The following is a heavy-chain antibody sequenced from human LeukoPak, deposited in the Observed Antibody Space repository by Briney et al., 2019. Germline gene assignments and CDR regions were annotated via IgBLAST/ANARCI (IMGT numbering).Heavy chain of an antibody. J-gene: IGHJ4*02. CDR3: ARGLMTTVTTVTPGPPDDY. Sequence: ASVKVSCKASGYTFTGYYMHWVRQAPGQGLEWMGWINPNSGGTNYAQKFQGRVTMTRDTSISTAYMELSRLRSEDTAVYYCARGLMTTVTTVTPGPPDDYWGQGTLVTVSS. V-gene: IGHV1-2*02. CDR2: INPNSGGT. CDR1: GYTFTGYY. D-gene: IGHD4-11*01.